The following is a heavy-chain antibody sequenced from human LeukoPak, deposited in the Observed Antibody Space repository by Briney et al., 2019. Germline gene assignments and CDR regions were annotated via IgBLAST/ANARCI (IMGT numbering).Heavy chain of an antibody. CDR1: GGSISSYY. V-gene: IGHV4-39*01. CDR2: IYYSGST. Sequence: PSQTLSLTSTVSGGSISSYYWGWIRQPPGKGLEWIGSIYYSGSTYYNPSLKSRVTISVDTSKNQISLKLSSVTAADTAVYYCARTTYYYDSSGYYFRYFDYWGQGTLVTVSS. D-gene: IGHD3-22*01. CDR3: ARTTYYYDSSGYYFRYFDY. J-gene: IGHJ4*02.